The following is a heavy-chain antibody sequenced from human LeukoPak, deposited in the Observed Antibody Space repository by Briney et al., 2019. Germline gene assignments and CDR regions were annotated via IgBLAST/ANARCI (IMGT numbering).Heavy chain of an antibody. D-gene: IGHD1-7*01. CDR3: ARGGNGWNYRSYFDY. J-gene: IGHJ4*02. Sequence: GGSLRLSCAASGFTFSSYAMSWVRQAPGKGLEWVSAISGSGGSTYYADSVKGRFTISRDNSKNTLYLQMNSLRVEGTAVYYCARGGNGWNYRSYFDYWGQGTLVTVSS. CDR1: GFTFSSYA. CDR2: ISGSGGST. V-gene: IGHV3-23*01.